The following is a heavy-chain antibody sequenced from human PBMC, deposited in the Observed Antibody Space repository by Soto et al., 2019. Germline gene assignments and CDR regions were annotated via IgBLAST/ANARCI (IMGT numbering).Heavy chain of an antibody. Sequence: SETLSLTCTVSGGSISSGDYSWRWVRQSPGKGLEWIGHIYNSGITYYNPSLKSRVVISIDTSRNQFSLRLNSLTAADRAVYFCARGVTVFGLVSRFWFDPWGQGTVVTVSS. CDR1: GGSISSGDYS. CDR3: ARGVTVFGLVSRFWFDP. CDR2: IYNSGIT. D-gene: IGHD3-3*01. J-gene: IGHJ5*02. V-gene: IGHV4-30-4*01.